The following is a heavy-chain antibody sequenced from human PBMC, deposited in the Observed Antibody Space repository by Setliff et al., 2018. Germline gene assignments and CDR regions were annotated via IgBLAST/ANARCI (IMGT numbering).Heavy chain of an antibody. CDR3: ERLVRYCSRTSCQRTSGDEV. J-gene: IGHJ4*02. V-gene: IGHV1-18*01. CDR2: VSTYNGDT. CDR1: GYSFTSFS. Sequence: ASVKVSCKASGYSFTSFSITWVRQAPGRGLEWLGWVSTYNGDTKSAQKFRGRVTMTTDISTSTVYMELRTLTSDDTAVYYCERLVRYCSRTSCQRTSGDEVWGQGTLVTVSS. D-gene: IGHD2-8*01.